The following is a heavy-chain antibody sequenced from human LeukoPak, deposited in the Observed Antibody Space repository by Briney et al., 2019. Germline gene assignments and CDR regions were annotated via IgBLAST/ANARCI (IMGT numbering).Heavy chain of an antibody. J-gene: IGHJ6*04. Sequence: PGGSLRLSCAASGFTFGSYEMNWVRQAPGKGLEWVSYISSSGSTIYYADSVEGRFTISRDNAKNSLYLQMNSLRAEDTAVYYCARDHGLFYGMDVWGKGTTVTVSS. CDR1: GFTFGSYE. V-gene: IGHV3-48*03. CDR2: ISSSGSTI. D-gene: IGHD2-15*01. CDR3: ARDHGLFYGMDV.